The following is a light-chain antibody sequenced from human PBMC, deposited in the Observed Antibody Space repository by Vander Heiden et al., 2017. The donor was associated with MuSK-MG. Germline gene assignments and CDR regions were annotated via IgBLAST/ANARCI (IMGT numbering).Light chain of an antibody. CDR1: QSISSW. CDR2: KAS. J-gene: IGKJ1*01. CDR3: QQYNSYWT. Sequence: DIQMTQSPSTLSASVGDRVTITCRASQSISSWLAWYQQTPGKAPKFLIYKASNLESGVPSRFSGSGSGTEFTLTISSLQPDDCATYYCQQYNSYWTFGQGTKVEIK. V-gene: IGKV1-5*03.